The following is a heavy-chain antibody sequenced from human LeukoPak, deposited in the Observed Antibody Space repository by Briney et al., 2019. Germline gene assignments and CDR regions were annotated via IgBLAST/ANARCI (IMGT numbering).Heavy chain of an antibody. CDR1: GGTFSSYA. Sequence: ASVKVSCKASGGTFSSYAISWVRQAPGQGLEWMRRIIPILGIANYAQKFQGRVTITADKSTSTAYMELSSLRSEDTAVYYCARDLRVLDYWGQGTLVTVSS. CDR3: ARDLRVLDY. V-gene: IGHV1-69*04. J-gene: IGHJ4*02. CDR2: IIPILGIA. D-gene: IGHD3-10*01.